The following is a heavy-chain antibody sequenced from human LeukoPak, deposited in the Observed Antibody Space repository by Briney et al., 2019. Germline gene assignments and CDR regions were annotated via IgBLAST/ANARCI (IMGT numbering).Heavy chain of an antibody. CDR1: GGSFSGYY. Sequence: SETLSLTCAVYGGSFSGYYWSWIRQPPGKGLEWIGEINHSGSTNYNPSLKSRVTISVDTSKNQFSLKLSSVTAADTAVYYCAKQYYGDYVGWFDPWGQGTLVTVSS. CDR2: INHSGST. D-gene: IGHD4-17*01. V-gene: IGHV4-34*01. CDR3: AKQYYGDYVGWFDP. J-gene: IGHJ5*02.